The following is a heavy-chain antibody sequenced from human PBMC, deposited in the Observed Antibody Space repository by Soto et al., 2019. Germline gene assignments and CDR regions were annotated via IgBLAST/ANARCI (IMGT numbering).Heavy chain of an antibody. V-gene: IGHV3-23*01. CDR1: GFTISNYA. CDR2: ISDSGGST. D-gene: IGHD2-2*01. CDR3: AKRSNTPAAMKSPFDY. J-gene: IGHJ4*02. Sequence: GGSLRLSCAASGFTISNYAMSWVRQAPGKGLEWVSTISDSGGSTYYADSVKGRFTISRDNSKNTLYLQMNSLRAEDTAVYYCAKRSNTPAAMKSPFDYWGQGTLVNVSS.